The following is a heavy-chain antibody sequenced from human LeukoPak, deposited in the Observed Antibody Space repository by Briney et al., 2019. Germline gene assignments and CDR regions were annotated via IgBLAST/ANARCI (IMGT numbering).Heavy chain of an antibody. V-gene: IGHV3-53*01. CDR2: IYSGGST. D-gene: IGHD2/OR15-2a*01. Sequence: GGSLRLSCAASTFIVSSSHMTWVRQTPGKGLEWVSVIYSGGSTFYADSVKGRFTISRDNSRNTLYLQMNSLRAEDTAVYYCAKDQGRYVSKYYFDYWGRGTLVTVSS. CDR3: AKDQGRYVSKYYFDY. J-gene: IGHJ4*02. CDR1: TFIVSSSH.